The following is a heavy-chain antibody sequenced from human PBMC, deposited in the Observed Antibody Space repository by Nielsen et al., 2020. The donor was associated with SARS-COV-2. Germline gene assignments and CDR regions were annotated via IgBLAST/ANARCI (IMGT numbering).Heavy chain of an antibody. V-gene: IGHV3-15*01. D-gene: IGHD6-13*01. J-gene: IGHJ4*02. CDR2: IKSKTSGGTT. Sequence: WIRQPPGKELEWVGLIKSKTSGGTTDYSAPVRGRFTISRHNSKNTLYLQMNSLRVEDTAVYYCAREAPWSSWFGRYFDYWGQGTLVTVSS. CDR3: AREAPWSSWFGRYFDY.